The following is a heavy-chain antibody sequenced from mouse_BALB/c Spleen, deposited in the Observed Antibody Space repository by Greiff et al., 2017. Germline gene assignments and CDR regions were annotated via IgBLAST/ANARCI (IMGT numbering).Heavy chain of an antibody. CDR1: GFNIKDYY. CDR2: IDPENGNT. V-gene: IGHV14-1*02. CDR3: ARGGGYYGDY. D-gene: IGHD2-3*01. J-gene: IGHJ2*01. Sequence: EVKLVESGAELVRPGALVKLSCKASGFNIKDYYMHWVKQRPEQGLEWIGWIDPENGNTIYDPKFQGKASITADTSSNTAYLQLSSLTSEDTAVYYCARGGGYYGDYWGQGTTLTVSS.